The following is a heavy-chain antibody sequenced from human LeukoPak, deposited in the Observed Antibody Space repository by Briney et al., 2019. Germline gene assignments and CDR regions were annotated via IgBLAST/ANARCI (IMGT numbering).Heavy chain of an antibody. J-gene: IGHJ5*02. D-gene: IGHD6-6*01. CDR1: GFTFSSYA. CDR2: ISGSGGST. V-gene: IGHV3-23*01. Sequence: GGSLRLSCAASGFTFSSYAMSWVRQAPGKGLEWVSAISGSGGSTYYADSVKGRFTISRDNSKNTLYLQMNSLRAEDTAVYYCAKDFRGIAAPPNLSSWFDPWGQGTLVTVSS. CDR3: AKDFRGIAAPPNLSSWFDP.